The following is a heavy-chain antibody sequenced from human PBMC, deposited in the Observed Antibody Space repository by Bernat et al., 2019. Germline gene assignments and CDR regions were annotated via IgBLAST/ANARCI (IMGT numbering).Heavy chain of an antibody. CDR2: ISYDGSNK. CDR1: GFTFSSYA. V-gene: IGHV3-30*04. D-gene: IGHD3-10*01. J-gene: IGHJ4*02. CDR3: AKGPDILWFGDPASGY. Sequence: QVQLVESGGGVVQPGRSLRLSCAASGFTFSSYAMHWVHQAPGKGLEWVAVISYDGSNKYYADSVKGRFTISRDNSKNTLYLQMNSLRAEDTAVYYCAKGPDILWFGDPASGYWGQGTLVTVSS.